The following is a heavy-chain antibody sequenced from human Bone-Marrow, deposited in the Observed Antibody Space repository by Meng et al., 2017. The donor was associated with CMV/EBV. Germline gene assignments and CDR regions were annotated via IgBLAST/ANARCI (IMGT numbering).Heavy chain of an antibody. CDR3: ARRSMVVSRGGIDY. V-gene: IGHV4-31*02. CDR2: IYYTGNT. J-gene: IGHJ4*02. Sequence: GGSISSGGYYWTWIRQHPGKGLEWIGDIYYTGNTYYTPSLRSRVTMSVDTSKNQFSLRVTSVTAADTAVYYCARRSMVVSRGGIDYWGQGTLVTVSS. D-gene: IGHD4-23*01. CDR1: GGSISSGGYY.